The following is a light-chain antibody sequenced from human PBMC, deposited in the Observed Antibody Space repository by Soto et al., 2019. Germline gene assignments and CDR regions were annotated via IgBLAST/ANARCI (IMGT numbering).Light chain of an antibody. CDR2: DAS. CDR3: LSRA. CDR1: HTISRW. Sequence: DIHLTHTPSTLSASVGDEVTITCRASHTISRWLAWYQQKPGRAPKLLIYDASTLESGVPSRFSGSGSETEFTLTISRLQPDDFATYFCLSRAFGQGTRLEIK. V-gene: IGKV1-5*01. J-gene: IGKJ5*01.